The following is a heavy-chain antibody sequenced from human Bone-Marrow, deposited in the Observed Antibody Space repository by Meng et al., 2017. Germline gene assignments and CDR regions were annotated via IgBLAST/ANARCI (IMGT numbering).Heavy chain of an antibody. Sequence: GESLKISCAASGFTFSSYWMHWVRQAPGKGLVWVSRINSDGSSTSYADSVKGRFTISRDNAKNTLYLQMNSLRAEDTAVYYCARHTIKYSYGNWGPADYGMDVWGQGTTVTVSS. CDR1: GFTFSSYW. D-gene: IGHD5-18*01. CDR3: ARHTIKYSYGNWGPADYGMDV. CDR2: INSDGSST. V-gene: IGHV3-74*01. J-gene: IGHJ6*02.